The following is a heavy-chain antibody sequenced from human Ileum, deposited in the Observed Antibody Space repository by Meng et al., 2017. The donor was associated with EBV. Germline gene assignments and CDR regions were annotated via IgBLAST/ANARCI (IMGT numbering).Heavy chain of an antibody. Sequence: QAQLQESGPGLVKPAETLSLTCTVSGGSVSSGSYYWTWIRQPPGKTLEWLGFIYYSGNTNYNPSLKGRVTLSIDMSKNQFSLNLTSVTAADTAVYYCARWPRSITATGGIEHWGQGTLVTVAS. CDR2: IYYSGNT. CDR3: ARWPRSITATGGIEH. D-gene: IGHD3-10*01. CDR1: GGSVSSGSYY. J-gene: IGHJ4*02. V-gene: IGHV4-61*01.